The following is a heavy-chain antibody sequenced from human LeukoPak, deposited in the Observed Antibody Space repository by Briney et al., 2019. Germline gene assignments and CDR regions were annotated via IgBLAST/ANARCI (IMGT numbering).Heavy chain of an antibody. Sequence: GGSLRLSCAASGFTFDDYTMHWVRQAPGKGLEWVSGITWNSGSIGYADPVRGRFTISRDNAKNSLYLEMNSLRAEDTALYYCAKEDHFASWGQGTLVTVSS. V-gene: IGHV3-9*01. CDR3: AKEDHFAS. CDR2: ITWNSGSI. J-gene: IGHJ4*02. CDR1: GFTFDDYT.